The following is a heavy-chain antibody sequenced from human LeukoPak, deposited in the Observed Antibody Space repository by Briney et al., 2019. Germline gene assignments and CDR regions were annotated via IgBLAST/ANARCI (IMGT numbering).Heavy chain of an antibody. V-gene: IGHV3-21*01. CDR3: ARDTPDPSDCGGDCYSHYYYGMDV. J-gene: IGHJ6*02. D-gene: IGHD2-21*02. CDR1: GFTFSGYN. CDR2: ISSSSSYI. Sequence: KPGGSLRLSCAASGFTFSGYNMNWVRQAPGKGLEWVSSISSSSSYIHYADSVKGRFTISRDNAKNSLYLQMNSLRAEDTAVYYCARDTPDPSDCGGDCYSHYYYGMDVWGQGTTVTVSS.